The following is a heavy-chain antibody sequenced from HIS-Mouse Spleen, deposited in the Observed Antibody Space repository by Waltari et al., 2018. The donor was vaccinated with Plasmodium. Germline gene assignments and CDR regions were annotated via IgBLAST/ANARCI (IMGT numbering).Heavy chain of an antibody. Sequence: QVQLQESGPGLVKPSETLSLTCTVSGGSISSYYWSWIRQPPGKGLEWIGYIYYSGSTTYNPSLKSRVTISVDTPKNQFSLKLSSVTAADTAVYYCARLRYSYGYFDYWGQGTLVTVSS. D-gene: IGHD5-18*01. CDR3: ARLRYSYGYFDY. J-gene: IGHJ4*02. CDR1: GGSISSYY. V-gene: IGHV4-59*08. CDR2: IYYSGST.